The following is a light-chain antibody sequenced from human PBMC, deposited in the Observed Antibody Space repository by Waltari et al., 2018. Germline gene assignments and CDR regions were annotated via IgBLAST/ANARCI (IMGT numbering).Light chain of an antibody. CDR1: QGISNY. CDR3: QKYNGGTRT. Sequence: DIQMTQSPSSLSASIGDSVTLTCRASQGISNYLAWYQQKPGKVPKLLIFAASTLQSGVPSRFSGSGSGTDFTLTISSLQPEDVATYYCQKYNGGTRTFGQGTKVEIK. V-gene: IGKV1-27*01. J-gene: IGKJ1*01. CDR2: AAS.